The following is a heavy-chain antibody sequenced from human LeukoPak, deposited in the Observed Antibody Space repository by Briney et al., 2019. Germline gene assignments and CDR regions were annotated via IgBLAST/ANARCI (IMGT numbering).Heavy chain of an antibody. V-gene: IGHV3-21*01. D-gene: IGHD6-6*01. Sequence: GGSLRLSCAASGFTFSSYSMNWVRQAPGKGLEWVSSISSSSYIYYADSVKGRFTISRGNAKNSLYLQMNSLRAEDTAVYYCARDARSGSSGQVYWGQGTLVTVSS. CDR1: GFTFSSYS. CDR3: ARDARSGSSGQVY. CDR2: ISSSSYI. J-gene: IGHJ4*02.